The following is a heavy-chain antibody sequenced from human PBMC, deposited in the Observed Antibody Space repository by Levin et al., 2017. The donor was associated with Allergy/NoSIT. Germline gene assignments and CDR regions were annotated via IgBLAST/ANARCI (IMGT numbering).Heavy chain of an antibody. CDR2: INWNGGST. J-gene: IGHJ3*02. V-gene: IGHV3-20*01. CDR1: GFTFDDYG. Sequence: GGSLRLSCAASGFTFDDYGMSWVRQAPGKGLEWVSGINWNGGSTGYADSVKGRFTISRDNAKNSLYLQMNSLRAEDTALYHCARRRAYREHIVGARDAFDIWGQGTMVTVSS. CDR3: ARRRAYREHIVGARDAFDI. D-gene: IGHD1-26*01.